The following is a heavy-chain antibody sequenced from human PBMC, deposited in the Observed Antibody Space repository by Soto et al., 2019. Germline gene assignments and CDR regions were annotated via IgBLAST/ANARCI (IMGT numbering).Heavy chain of an antibody. CDR3: ARGRTYCSGGSCYLGWFDP. J-gene: IGHJ5*02. CDR2: MNPNSGNT. Sequence: QVQLVQSGAEVKKPGASVKVSCKASGYTFTSYDINWVRQATGQGLEWMGWMNPNSGNTGYAQKVQGRVTMTRNTSISTAYMGLSSLRSEDTAVYYCARGRTYCSGGSCYLGWFDPWGHGTLVTVSS. D-gene: IGHD2-15*01. V-gene: IGHV1-8*01. CDR1: GYTFTSYD.